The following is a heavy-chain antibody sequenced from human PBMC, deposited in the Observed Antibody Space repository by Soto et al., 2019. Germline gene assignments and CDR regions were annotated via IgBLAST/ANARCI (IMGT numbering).Heavy chain of an antibody. V-gene: IGHV1-46*03. Sequence: ASGKVSFTASGYIFTSYYIHWVRQAPGQGLEWMGWINPFDGSRMFAQSFQGRVTMTRDTSTSTVYMEVSSLRSEDTAVYYCSRVDPGETSPFDHWGQGTLVTVSS. CDR3: SRVDPGETSPFDH. J-gene: IGHJ4*02. CDR1: GYIFTSYY. D-gene: IGHD3-10*01. CDR2: INPFDGSR.